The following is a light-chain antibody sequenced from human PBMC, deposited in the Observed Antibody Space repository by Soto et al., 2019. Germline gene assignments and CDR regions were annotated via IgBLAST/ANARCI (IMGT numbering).Light chain of an antibody. CDR2: GAS. CDR3: QKYGNSPPIT. V-gene: IGKV3-20*01. Sequence: EIVLTQSPGTLSLSPGERATLSCRASQSVSSSYLGWYQQKPGQAPRLLIYGASSRAIGIPDRFSGSGSGTDFTLSISRLEPEDFAVYYCQKYGNSPPITFGRGTRLEIK. J-gene: IGKJ5*01. CDR1: QSVSSSY.